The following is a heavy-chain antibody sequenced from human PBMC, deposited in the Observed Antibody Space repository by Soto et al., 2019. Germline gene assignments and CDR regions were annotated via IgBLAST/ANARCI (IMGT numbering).Heavy chain of an antibody. Sequence: SETLSLTCTVSGGSISSYYWSWIRQPPGKGLEWIGYIYYSGSTNYNPSLKSRVTISVDTSKNQFSLKLSSVTAADTAVYYCARVAPGYYDSSGYYYYVFFDYWGQGTLVTVSS. J-gene: IGHJ4*02. D-gene: IGHD3-22*01. CDR3: ARVAPGYYDSSGYYYYVFFDY. V-gene: IGHV4-59*01. CDR2: IYYSGST. CDR1: GGSISSYY.